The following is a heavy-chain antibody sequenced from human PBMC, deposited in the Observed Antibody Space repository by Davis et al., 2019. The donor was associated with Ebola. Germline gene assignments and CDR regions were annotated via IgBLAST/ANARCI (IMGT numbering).Heavy chain of an antibody. J-gene: IGHJ6*04. D-gene: IGHD6-13*01. V-gene: IGHV3-21*01. CDR1: GFTFSSYS. CDR2: ISSSSSYI. Sequence: GESLKISCAASGFTFSSYSMNWVRQAPGKGLEWVSSISSSSSYIYYADSVKGRFTISRDNAKNSLYLQMNSLRAEDTAVYYCARLDIAAAAQVYYGMDVWGKGTTVTVSS. CDR3: ARLDIAAAAQVYYGMDV.